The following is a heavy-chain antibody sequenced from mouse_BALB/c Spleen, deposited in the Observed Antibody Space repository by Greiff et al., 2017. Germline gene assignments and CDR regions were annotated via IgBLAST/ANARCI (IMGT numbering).Heavy chain of an antibody. CDR2: IWAGRSS. V-gene: IGHV2-9*02. CDR1: GLPLTSHG. J-gene: IGHJ4*01. Sequence: QPPQSGPGPVAPSQSLSITLTVFGLPLTSHGVHRVRQPPGKGLEWLGVIWAGRSSYYNSALMSRLSISKDTSKSQVFLKMNSLQTDAAALYSCARDGYGNPSMDYWGQGTSVTVSS. CDR3: ARDGYGNPSMDY. D-gene: IGHD2-1*01.